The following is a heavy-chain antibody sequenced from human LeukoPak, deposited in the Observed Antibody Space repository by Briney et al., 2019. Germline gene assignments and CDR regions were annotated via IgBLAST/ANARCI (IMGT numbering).Heavy chain of an antibody. CDR1: GGSFSGYY. CDR3: ASAPRYCSGGSCYSGYYYYYGMDV. V-gene: IGHV4-34*01. Sequence: SETLSLTCAVYGGSFSGYYWSWIRQPPGKGLEWIGEINHSGSTNYNPSLESRVTISVDTSKNQFSLKLSSVTAADTAVYYCASAPRYCSGGSCYSGYYYYYGMDVWGQGTTVTVSS. D-gene: IGHD2-15*01. J-gene: IGHJ6*02. CDR2: INHSGST.